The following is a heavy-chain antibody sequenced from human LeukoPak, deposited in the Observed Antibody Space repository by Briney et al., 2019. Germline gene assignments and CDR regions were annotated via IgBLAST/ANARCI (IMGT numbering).Heavy chain of an antibody. CDR2: INAGNGNT. CDR1: GYTFTSYA. V-gene: IGHV1-3*01. Sequence: GASVKVSCKASGYTFTSYAMHWARQAPGQRLEWMGWINAGNGNTKYSQKFQGRVTITRDTSASTAYMELSSLRSEDTAVYYCARVNPPEGRYCSGGSCYPYYYYGMDVWGQGTTVTVSS. D-gene: IGHD2-15*01. J-gene: IGHJ6*02. CDR3: ARVNPPEGRYCSGGSCYPYYYYGMDV.